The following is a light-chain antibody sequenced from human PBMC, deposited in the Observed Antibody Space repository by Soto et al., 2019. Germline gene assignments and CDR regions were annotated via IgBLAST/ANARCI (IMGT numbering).Light chain of an antibody. CDR1: SSDVGGYNY. Sequence: QSALTQPASVSGSPGQSITISCTGTSSDVGGYNYVSWYQQHPGQAPKLMIYEVTNRPSGVSNRFSGSKSGNTASLTISGLQAEDEADYFCCSYAGSYPVIFGGGTKLTVL. CDR2: EVT. J-gene: IGLJ2*01. CDR3: CSYAGSYPVI. V-gene: IGLV2-14*01.